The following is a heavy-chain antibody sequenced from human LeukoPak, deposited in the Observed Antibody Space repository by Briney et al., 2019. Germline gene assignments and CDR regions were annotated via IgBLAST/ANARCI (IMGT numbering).Heavy chain of an antibody. CDR1: GGSFSGFY. J-gene: IGHJ5*02. CDR2: INHSGNS. D-gene: IGHD2-2*01. Sequence: SETLSLTCAVYGGSFSGFYWSWIRQSPGKGLEWLGEINHSGNSNYNPSLQSRVTISVDASKNQFFLNVSSVTAADMAVYYCARRYCSSTSCYLFRDHWFDPWGQGTLVTVSS. CDR3: ARRYCSSTSCYLFRDHWFDP. V-gene: IGHV4-34*01.